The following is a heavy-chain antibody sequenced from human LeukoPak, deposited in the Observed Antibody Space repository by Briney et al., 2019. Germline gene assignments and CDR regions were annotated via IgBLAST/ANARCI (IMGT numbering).Heavy chain of an antibody. CDR1: GFTVSSNY. D-gene: IGHD3-22*01. CDR2: IYSGGST. V-gene: IGHV3-66*01. CDR3: AREARDSSLYYFDY. J-gene: IGHJ4*02. Sequence: PGGSLRLSCAASGFTVSSNYMSWVRQAPGKGLEWVSVIYSGGSTYYADSVKGRFTISRDNSKNTLYLQMNSLRAEDTAVYYCAREARDSSLYYFDYWGQGTLVTVSS.